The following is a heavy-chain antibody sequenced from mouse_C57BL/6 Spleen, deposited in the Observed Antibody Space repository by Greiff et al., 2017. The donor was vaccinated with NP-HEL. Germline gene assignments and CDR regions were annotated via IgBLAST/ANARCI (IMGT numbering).Heavy chain of an antibody. Sequence: EVKLMESGGDLVKPGGSLKLSCAASGFTFSSYGMSWVRQTPDKRLEWVATISSGGSYTYYPDSVKGRFTISRDNAKNTLYLQMSSLKSEDTAMYYCARQKYGDYWGQGTTLTVSS. J-gene: IGHJ2*01. CDR2: ISSGGSYT. CDR1: GFTFSSYG. D-gene: IGHD2-10*02. CDR3: ARQKYGDY. V-gene: IGHV5-6*01.